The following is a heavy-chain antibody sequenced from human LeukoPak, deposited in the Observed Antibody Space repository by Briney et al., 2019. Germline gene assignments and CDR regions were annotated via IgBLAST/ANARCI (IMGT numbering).Heavy chain of an antibody. CDR2: ISGSGDNT. J-gene: IGHJ6*02. CDR1: GFTFSSYA. V-gene: IGHV3-23*01. Sequence: GGSLRLSCAASGFTFSSYAMSWVRQAPGKGLEWVSGISGSGDNTYYADSVKGRFTISRDNSKNSLYLQMNSLRAEDTAVYYCASSGDHIVVVPAAINYYYYGMDVWGQGTTVTVSS. CDR3: ASSGDHIVVVPAAINYYYYGMDV. D-gene: IGHD2-2*02.